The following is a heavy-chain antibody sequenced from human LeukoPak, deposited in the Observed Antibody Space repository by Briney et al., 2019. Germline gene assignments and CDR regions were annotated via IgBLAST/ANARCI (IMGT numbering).Heavy chain of an antibody. D-gene: IGHD3-22*01. Sequence: GGSLRLSCAASGFTFDDYTMHWVRQAPGEGLEWVSLISWDGGITYYADSVKGRFTISRDNAKNSLYLQMNSLRAEDTAVYYCARAHYYDSSGYYTAFDYWGQGTLVTVSS. V-gene: IGHV3-43*01. CDR1: GFTFDDYT. J-gene: IGHJ4*02. CDR2: ISWDGGIT. CDR3: ARAHYYDSSGYYTAFDY.